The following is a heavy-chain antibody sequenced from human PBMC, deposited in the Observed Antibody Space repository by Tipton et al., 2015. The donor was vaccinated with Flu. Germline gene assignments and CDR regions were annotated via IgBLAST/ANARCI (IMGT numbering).Heavy chain of an antibody. D-gene: IGHD3/OR15-3a*01. CDR3: SRGGSDLDWLQNFFEF. CDR1: GFNFGDSA. V-gene: IGHV3-49*04. CDR2: IRSQAYRGTT. Sequence: SLRLSCTTSGFNFGDSAISWVRQAPGKGLEWVGFIRSQAYRGTTDYAASVKGRFTISKDASQSIAYLQMDSLRTEDTAVYYCSRGGSDLDWLQNFFEFWGHGTLVTVSS. J-gene: IGHJ1*01.